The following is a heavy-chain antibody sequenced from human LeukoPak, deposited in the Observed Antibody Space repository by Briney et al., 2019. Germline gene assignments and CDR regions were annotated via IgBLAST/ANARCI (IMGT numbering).Heavy chain of an antibody. J-gene: IGHJ5*02. CDR3: ARDTYDSSGYYWNWFDP. V-gene: IGHV3-66*01. D-gene: IGHD3-22*01. Sequence: GGSLRLSCVASGFNVSSNYMSWVRQAPGKGLEWVSVIYGGGSTFYADSVKGRLTISRDNSKNTLYLQMNSLRADDTAVYFCARDTYDSSGYYWNWFDPWGQGTLVTVSS. CDR1: GFNVSSNY. CDR2: IYGGGST.